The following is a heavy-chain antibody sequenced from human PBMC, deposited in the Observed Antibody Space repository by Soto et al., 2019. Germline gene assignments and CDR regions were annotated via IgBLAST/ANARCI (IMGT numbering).Heavy chain of an antibody. D-gene: IGHD2-8*01. CDR3: ARAPNFHYYYMDV. V-gene: IGHV4-59*01. J-gene: IGHJ6*03. Sequence: SETLSLTCTVSGGSISSYYWSWIRQPPGKGLEWIGYIYYSGSTNYNPSLKSRVTISVDTSKNQFSLKLSFVTAADTAVYYCARAPNFHYYYMDVWGKGTTVTVSS. CDR1: GGSISSYY. CDR2: IYYSGST.